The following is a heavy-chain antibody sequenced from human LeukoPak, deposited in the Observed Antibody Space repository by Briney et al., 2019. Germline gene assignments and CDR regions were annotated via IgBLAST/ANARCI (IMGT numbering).Heavy chain of an antibody. D-gene: IGHD6-13*01. J-gene: IGHJ5*02. Sequence: GASVKVSCKASGYTFNDYFIHWLRQAPGQGLEWMGWTNPNGGETNYPQKFQGRVTMTRDTSISTADMELRWLTSDDTAMYYCARDIAPSGSWWFDTWGQGTPVTVSS. CDR1: GYTFNDYF. CDR3: ARDIAPSGSWWFDT. CDR2: TNPNGGET. V-gene: IGHV1-2*02.